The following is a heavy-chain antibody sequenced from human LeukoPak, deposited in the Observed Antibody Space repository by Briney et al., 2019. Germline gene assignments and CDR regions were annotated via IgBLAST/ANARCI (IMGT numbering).Heavy chain of an antibody. CDR3: ARVATISYYYYGMDV. CDR1: GGSFSGYY. CDR2: INHSGST. V-gene: IGHV4-34*01. J-gene: IGHJ6*02. D-gene: IGHD5-12*01. Sequence: SETLSLTCAIYGGSFSGYYWSWIRQPPGKGLEWIGEINHSGSTNYNPSLKSRVTISVDTSKNQFSLKLSSVTAADTAVYYCARVATISYYYYGMDVWGQGTTVTVSS.